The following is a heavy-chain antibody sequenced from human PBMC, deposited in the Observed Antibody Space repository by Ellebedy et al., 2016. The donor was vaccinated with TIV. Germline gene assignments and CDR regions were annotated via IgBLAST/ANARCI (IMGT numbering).Heavy chain of an antibody. CDR1: GFTFSSYS. V-gene: IGHV3-48*04. J-gene: IGHJ4*02. CDR2: ISSSGPNI. Sequence: PGGSLRLSCAASGFTFSSYSMNWVRQAPGKGLEWVSYISSSGPNIYYADSVKGRFTISRDNAKNSLYLQMNSLRAEDTAVYYCARGAERGYTYGSVYWGQGTLVTVSS. CDR3: ARGAERGYTYGSVY. D-gene: IGHD5-18*01.